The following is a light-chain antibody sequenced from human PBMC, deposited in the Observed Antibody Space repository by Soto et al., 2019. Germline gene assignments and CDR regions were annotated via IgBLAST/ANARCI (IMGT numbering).Light chain of an antibody. CDR1: QSISFSY. CDR3: QQYGSSPLT. J-gene: IGKJ4*01. CDR2: GAS. Sequence: EIVLTQSPGTLSLSLGDRATLSCRASQSISFSYLAWYQQKPGQAPRLLIYGASSRATGIPDRFSGSESGTDFTLTISRLEPEDFAVYYCQQYGSSPLTFGGGTKVEI. V-gene: IGKV3-20*01.